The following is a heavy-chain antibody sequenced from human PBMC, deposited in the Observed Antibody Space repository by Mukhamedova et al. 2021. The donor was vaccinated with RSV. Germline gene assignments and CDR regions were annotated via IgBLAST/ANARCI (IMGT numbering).Heavy chain of an antibody. D-gene: IGHD3-22*01. V-gene: IGHV4-59*01. CDR3: ARVGLLITVYYYAMAV. Sequence: GYIYYSGSTNYNLSLKSRVTISVDTSENQFSLKLRSVTAADTAVHYCARVGLLITVYYYAMAVGGQGTTVTVSS. J-gene: IGHJ6*02. CDR2: IYYSGST.